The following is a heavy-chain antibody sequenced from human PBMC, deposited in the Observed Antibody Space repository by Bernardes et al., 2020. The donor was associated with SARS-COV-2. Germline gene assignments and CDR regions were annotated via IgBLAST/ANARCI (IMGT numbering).Heavy chain of an antibody. J-gene: IGHJ4*02. D-gene: IGHD2-21*02. CDR1: GFTFSSYG. Sequence: GGSLRLSCAASGFTFSSYGMHWVRQAPGKGLEWVAVISYDGSNKYYGDSVKGRFTISRDNSKNTLYLQMNSLRGDDTAVYYCAKRTAAYCGGDCYSGEFDYWGQGTLVTVSS. CDR2: ISYDGSNK. CDR3: AKRTAAYCGGDCYSGEFDY. V-gene: IGHV3-30*18.